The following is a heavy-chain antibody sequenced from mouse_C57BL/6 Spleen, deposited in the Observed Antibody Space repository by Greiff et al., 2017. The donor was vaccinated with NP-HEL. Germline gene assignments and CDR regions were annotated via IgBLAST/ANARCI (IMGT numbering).Heavy chain of an antibody. CDR1: GYTFTDYY. V-gene: IGHV1-26*01. Sequence: EVQLQQSGPELVKPGASVKISCKASGYTFTDYYMNWVKQSHGKSLEWIGDINPNNGGTSYNQKFKGKATLTVDKSSSTAYMELRSLTSEDSAVYYCARLRSNNGDYWGQGTTLTVSS. CDR2: INPNNGGT. CDR3: ARLRSNNGDY. J-gene: IGHJ2*01. D-gene: IGHD2-5*01.